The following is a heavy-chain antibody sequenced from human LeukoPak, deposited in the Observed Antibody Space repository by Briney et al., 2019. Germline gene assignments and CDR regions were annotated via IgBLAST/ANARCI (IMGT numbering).Heavy chain of an antibody. D-gene: IGHD2-2*03. CDR3: ASLDQMGLSGAFDI. V-gene: IGHV4-31*03. J-gene: IGHJ3*02. CDR2: IYYSGST. CDR1: GGSISSGSYY. Sequence: SETLSLTCTVSGGSISSGSYYWSWIRQHPGKGLEWIGYIYYSGSTYYNPSLKSRVTISVDTSKNQFSLKLSSVTAADTAVYYCASLDQMGLSGAFDIWGQGTIVTVSS.